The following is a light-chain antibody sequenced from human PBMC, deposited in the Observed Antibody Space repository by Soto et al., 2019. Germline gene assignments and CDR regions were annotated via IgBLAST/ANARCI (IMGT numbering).Light chain of an antibody. Sequence: EIVLTQSPATLSLSPGARATLSCRASQSVSSYLAWYQQKPGQAPRLLIYDASNRATGIPARFSVSVSGTDLTLTISSLEPEDCEVYYGQQRSNWMITFGQGTRLEIK. CDR1: QSVSSY. CDR3: QQRSNWMIT. CDR2: DAS. J-gene: IGKJ5*01. V-gene: IGKV3-11*01.